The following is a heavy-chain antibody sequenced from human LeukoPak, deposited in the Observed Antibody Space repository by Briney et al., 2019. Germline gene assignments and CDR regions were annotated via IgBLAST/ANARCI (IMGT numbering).Heavy chain of an antibody. V-gene: IGHV4-61*02. CDR2: IHTSGST. D-gene: IGHD3-22*01. CDR3: ARDQYYYDLYAFDI. Sequence: SETLSLTCTVSGGSISSGSYYWSWIRQPAGKGLEWIGRIHTSGSTNYNPSLKSRVTVSADTSKNQFSLILSSVTAADTAVYYCARDQYYYDLYAFDIWGQGTMVTVSS. CDR1: GGSISSGSYY. J-gene: IGHJ3*02.